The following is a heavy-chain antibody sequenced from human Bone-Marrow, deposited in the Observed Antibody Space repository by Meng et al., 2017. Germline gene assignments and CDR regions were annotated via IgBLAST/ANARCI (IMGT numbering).Heavy chain of an antibody. CDR3: ARGPSHGGSYSDY. V-gene: IGHV4-59*01. J-gene: IGHJ4*02. CDR2: INYSGRT. D-gene: IGHD2-21*02. Sequence: QAQLQESGPGLGKPSETLSLTCTVSGGSISTYYWSWIRQSPEKGLEWIGYINYSGRTNYIPSLRSRATISVDPSKNQFSLNLRSVTAADTAVYYCARGPSHGGSYSDYWGQGTLVTVSS. CDR1: GGSISTYY.